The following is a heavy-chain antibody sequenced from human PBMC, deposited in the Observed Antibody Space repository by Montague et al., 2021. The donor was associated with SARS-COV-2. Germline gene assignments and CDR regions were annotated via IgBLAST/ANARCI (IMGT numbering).Heavy chain of an antibody. V-gene: IGHV4-39*07. Sequence: SETLSLTCTVSGGSISSSSYYWGWIRQPPGKGLEWIGEINHSGSTNYNPSLKSRVTISVDTSKNQFSLKLSSVTAADTAVYFCARGGIAARRHYFDCWGQGTLVTVSS. D-gene: IGHD6-6*01. CDR2: INHSGST. J-gene: IGHJ4*02. CDR3: ARGGIAARRHYFDC. CDR1: GGSISSSSYY.